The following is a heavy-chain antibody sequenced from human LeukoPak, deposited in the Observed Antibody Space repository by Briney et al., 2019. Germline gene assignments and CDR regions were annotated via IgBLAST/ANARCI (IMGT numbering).Heavy chain of an antibody. V-gene: IGHV4-34*01. J-gene: IGHJ4*02. Sequence: SETLSLTSAVYGGSFSGYYWSWIRQPPGKGLEWIGEINHSGSTNYNPSLKSRVTISADTSKNQFSLKLSTVTAADTAVYYCATYYVGIGGRGHWGPGTLVTVSS. D-gene: IGHD2-15*01. CDR3: ATYYVGIGGRGH. CDR2: INHSGST. CDR1: GGSFSGYY.